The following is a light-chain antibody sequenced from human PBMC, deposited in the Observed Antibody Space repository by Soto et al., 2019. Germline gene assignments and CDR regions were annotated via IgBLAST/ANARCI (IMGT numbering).Light chain of an antibody. CDR1: QGIRSS. CDR3: QQYYSYLWT. CDR2: AAS. Sequence: DIQMTQSPSSLSASVGDRVTITCRTSQGIRSSLDWYQQKPGKVPKLLIYAASSLQSGVPSRFSGSGSETDFTLTISSLQPEDFATYYCQQYYSYLWTFGQGTKVDI. J-gene: IGKJ1*01. V-gene: IGKV1-39*01.